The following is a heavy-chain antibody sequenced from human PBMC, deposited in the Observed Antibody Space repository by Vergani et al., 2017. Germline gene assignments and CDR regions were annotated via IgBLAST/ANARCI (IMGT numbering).Heavy chain of an antibody. V-gene: IGHV1-46*03. CDR1: GYTFSNYY. CDR2: INSSGGHT. CDR3: ARGDYGILTGYQY. D-gene: IGHD3-9*01. J-gene: IGHJ4*02. Sequence: QAQVVQSGAEVKKSGASVKVSCKTSGYTFSNYYMHWVRQAPGQGLEWMGIINSSGGHTNYAQKFQGRVTMTRDTSTSTVYMELSSLRSEDTAIYYCARGDYGILTGYQYWGQGTLVTVSA.